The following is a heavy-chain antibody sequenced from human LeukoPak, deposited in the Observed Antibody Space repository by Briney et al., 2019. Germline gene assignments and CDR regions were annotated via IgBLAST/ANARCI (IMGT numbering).Heavy chain of an antibody. CDR1: GFTFSSYN. CDR2: ISSSTSTYN. V-gene: IGHV3-21*06. J-gene: IGHJ4*02. CDR3: ARRREMAKRSLDY. D-gene: IGHD5-24*01. Sequence: GGSLRLSCVASGFTFSSYNMHWVRQAPGKGLEWVSTISSSTSTYNYYSDSVKGRFTISRDNAKNSLYLQLNSLRAEDTAVYYCARRREMAKRSLDYWGQGTLVIVSS.